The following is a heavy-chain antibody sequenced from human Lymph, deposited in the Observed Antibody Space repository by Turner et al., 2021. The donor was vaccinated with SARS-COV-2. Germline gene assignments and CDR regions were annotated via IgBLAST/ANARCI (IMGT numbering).Heavy chain of an antibody. V-gene: IGHV3-21*01. Sequence: EVQLVEYGGGLVKPGGALRLSCAASGFTFSSYSMNWVRQAPGKGLECVSSITFTSSYIYYADSVKRRFTISRDNAKNSLYLQMNSLRAEDTALYYCARGPPDFPYYFDYWGQLTLFTVS. D-gene: IGHD2-21*02. CDR1: GFTFSSYS. CDR3: ARGPPDFPYYFDY. J-gene: IGHJ4*02. CDR2: ITFTSSYI.